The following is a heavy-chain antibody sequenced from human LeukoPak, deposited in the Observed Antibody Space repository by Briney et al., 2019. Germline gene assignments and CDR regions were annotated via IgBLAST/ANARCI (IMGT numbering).Heavy chain of an antibody. CDR3: AREGDFGAY. J-gene: IGHJ4*02. CDR1: GGTFSSYT. D-gene: IGHD3-3*01. V-gene: IGHV1-69*04. Sequence: FKASGGTFSSYTISWVRQAPGQGLEWMGRIIPILGIANYAQKFQGRVTITADKSTSTAYMELSSLRSEDTAVYYCAREGDFGAYWGQGTLVTVSS. CDR2: IIPILGIA.